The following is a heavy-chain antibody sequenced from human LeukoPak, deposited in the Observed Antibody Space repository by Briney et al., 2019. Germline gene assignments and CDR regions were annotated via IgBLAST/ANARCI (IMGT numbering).Heavy chain of an antibody. D-gene: IGHD2-21*02. CDR3: ARHEGDGDHFDY. Sequence: PSETLSLTCSVSGGSISSYYWSWIRQPPGKGLEWIGYIYFSGRTNYSPSLQSRVTISVDTSKNQFSLRLNSMTTADTAVYFCARHEGDGDHFDYWGQGTLVTDSS. CDR2: IYFSGRT. V-gene: IGHV4-59*08. CDR1: GGSISSYY. J-gene: IGHJ4*02.